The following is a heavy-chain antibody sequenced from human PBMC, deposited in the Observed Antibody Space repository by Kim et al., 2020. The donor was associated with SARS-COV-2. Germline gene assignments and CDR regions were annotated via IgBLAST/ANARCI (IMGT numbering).Heavy chain of an antibody. CDR1: GGSFSGYY. V-gene: IGHV4-34*01. CDR3: ARGRLLYYYYGMDV. CDR2: INHSGST. Sequence: SETLSLTCAVYGGSFSGYYRSWIRQPPGKGLEWIGEINHSGSTNYNPSLKSRVTISVDTSKNQFSLKLSSVTAADTAVYYCARGRLLYYYYGMDVWGQGTTVTVSS. D-gene: IGHD6-25*01. J-gene: IGHJ6*02.